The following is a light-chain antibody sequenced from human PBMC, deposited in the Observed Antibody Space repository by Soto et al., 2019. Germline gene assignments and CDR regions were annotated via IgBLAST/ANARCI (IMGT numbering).Light chain of an antibody. J-gene: IGKJ3*01. CDR1: QSVSSSY. CDR2: GAS. V-gene: IGKV3-20*01. Sequence: EILFTQSPGTLSLSPGERATLSCRASQSVSSSYLAWYQQKPGQAPRLIIYGASSRANGIPDRFSGSGSGTDFTLTISRLEPEDFASYDCQQYGSSPIFTFGPGTKVDIK. CDR3: QQYGSSPIFT.